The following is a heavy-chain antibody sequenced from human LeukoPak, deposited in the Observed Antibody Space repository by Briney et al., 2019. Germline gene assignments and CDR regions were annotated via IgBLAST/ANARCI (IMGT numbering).Heavy chain of an antibody. D-gene: IGHD1-26*01. CDR2: ISYDGSNK. Sequence: GGSLRLSCAASGFTFSSYAMHWVRQAPGKGLEWVAVISYDGSNKYYADSVKGRFTISRDNSKNTLYLQMNSLRAEDTAVYYCARDREWERVDYWGQGTLVTVSS. V-gene: IGHV3-30-3*01. CDR1: GFTFSSYA. J-gene: IGHJ4*02. CDR3: ARDREWERVDY.